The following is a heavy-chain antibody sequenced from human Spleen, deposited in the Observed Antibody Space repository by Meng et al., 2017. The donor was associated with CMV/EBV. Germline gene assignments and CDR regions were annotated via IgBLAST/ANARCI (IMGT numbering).Heavy chain of an antibody. V-gene: IGHV3-7*01. J-gene: IGHJ4*02. Sequence: RLSCAAFGFFFDKYAMTWVRQAPGKGLELVANIKQDGTDNYYVDSVKGRITISRDNAKSSLYLQMNSLRVEDTAVYYCARFDGYLLFDYWGQGTLVTVSS. CDR1: GFFFDKYA. D-gene: IGHD5-24*01. CDR3: ARFDGYLLFDY. CDR2: IKQDGTDN.